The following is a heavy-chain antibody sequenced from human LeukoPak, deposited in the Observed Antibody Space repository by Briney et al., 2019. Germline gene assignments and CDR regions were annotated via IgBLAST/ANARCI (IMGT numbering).Heavy chain of an antibody. J-gene: IGHJ6*02. CDR1: GYTFTGYY. D-gene: IGHD3-3*01. V-gene: IGHV1-2*06. Sequence: ASVKVSCKASGYTFTGYYMHWVRQAPGQGLEWMGRINPNSGGTNYAQKFQGRVTMTRDTSISTAYMELSRLRSEDTAVYYCARDRGAYYDFWSGYYPGFGMDVWGQGTTVTVSS. CDR3: ARDRGAYYDFWSGYYPGFGMDV. CDR2: INPNSGGT.